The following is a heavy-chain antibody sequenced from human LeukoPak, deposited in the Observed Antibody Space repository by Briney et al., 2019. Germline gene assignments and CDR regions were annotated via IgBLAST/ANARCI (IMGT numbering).Heavy chain of an antibody. V-gene: IGHV3-23*01. D-gene: IGHD2-2*01. J-gene: IGHJ4*02. Sequence: GGSLRLSCAASGFTFSSYAMSWVRQAPGKGLEWVSSLTDSGGSTYYTDSVRGRFTISRDNSRNTLYLQMNSLRGEDTAIYYCARRKGDCRTTSCTDYWGLGTLVTVSS. CDR3: ARRKGDCRTTSCTDY. CDR1: GFTFSSYA. CDR2: LTDSGGST.